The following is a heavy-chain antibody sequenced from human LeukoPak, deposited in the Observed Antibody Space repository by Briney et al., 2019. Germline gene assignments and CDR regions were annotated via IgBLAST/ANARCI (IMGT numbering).Heavy chain of an antibody. CDR1: GYTLTELS. V-gene: IGHV1-24*01. CDR2: FDPEDGET. J-gene: IGHJ6*02. D-gene: IGHD1-26*01. Sequence: ASVKVSCKVSGYTLTELSMHWVRQAPGKGLEWMGGFDPEDGETIYAQKFQGRVTMTEDTSTDTAYMELSSLRSEDTAMYYCATWGGGATTPVDGMDVWGQGTTVTVSS. CDR3: ATWGGGATTPVDGMDV.